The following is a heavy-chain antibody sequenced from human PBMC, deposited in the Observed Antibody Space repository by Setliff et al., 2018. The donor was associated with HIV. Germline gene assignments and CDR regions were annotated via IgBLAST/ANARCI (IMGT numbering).Heavy chain of an antibody. CDR1: GYTSTSYD. J-gene: IGHJ6*03. CDR3: ARTRRGGSSVYYYYYMDV. CDR2: MNPDSGNT. D-gene: IGHD2-15*01. V-gene: IGHV1-8*01. Sequence: GASVKVSCKASGYTSTSYDINWVRQATGQGLEWMGWMNPDSGNTGSAQNFQGRLTITWNTSISTAYMELGSLGFDDTAVYFCARTRRGGSSVYYYYYMDVWGQGTAVTVSS.